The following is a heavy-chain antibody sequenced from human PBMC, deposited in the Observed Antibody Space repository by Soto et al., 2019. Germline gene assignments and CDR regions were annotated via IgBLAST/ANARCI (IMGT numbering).Heavy chain of an antibody. J-gene: IGHJ6*02. Sequence: SVKVSCKASGGTFSSYAISWVRQAPGQGLEWMGGIIPIFGTANYAQKFRGRVTITADESTSTAYMELSSLRSEDTAVYYCARHFGVVKDIPYYYYYGMDVWGQGTTVTVSS. CDR2: IIPIFGTA. D-gene: IGHD3-3*01. V-gene: IGHV1-69*13. CDR3: ARHFGVVKDIPYYYYYGMDV. CDR1: GGTFSSYA.